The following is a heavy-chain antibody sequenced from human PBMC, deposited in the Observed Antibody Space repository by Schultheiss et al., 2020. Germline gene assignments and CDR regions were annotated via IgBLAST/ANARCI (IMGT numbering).Heavy chain of an antibody. Sequence: GESLKISCAASGFTFSDFYMSWIRQAPGKGLEWISYISSRGSSIFYADSVEGRFTISRDNSKNSLHLQMNSLRADDTAVYFCARVRSGTYHGWDYWGQGTLVTVSS. J-gene: IGHJ4*02. CDR1: GFTFSDFY. D-gene: IGHD1-26*01. CDR2: ISSRGSSI. CDR3: ARVRSGTYHGWDY. V-gene: IGHV3-11*01.